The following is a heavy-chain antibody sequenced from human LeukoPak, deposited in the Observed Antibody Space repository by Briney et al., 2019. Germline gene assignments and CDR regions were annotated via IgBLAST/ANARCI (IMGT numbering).Heavy chain of an antibody. CDR1: GFTFSSYG. J-gene: IGHJ4*02. V-gene: IGHV3-30*19. D-gene: IGHD4-23*01. CDR2: ISYDGSNK. CDR3: ARGLGGNRDY. Sequence: GGSLRLSCAASGFTFSSYGMHWVRQAPGKGLEWEAVISYDGSNKYYADSVKGRFTISRDNSKNTLYLQMNSLRAEDTAVYYCARGLGGNRDYWGQGTLVTVSS.